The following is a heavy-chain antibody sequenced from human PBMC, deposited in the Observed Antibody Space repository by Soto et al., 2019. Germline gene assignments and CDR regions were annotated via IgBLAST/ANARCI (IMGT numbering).Heavy chain of an antibody. CDR3: ARSCHYYDTSGHPGAFDI. CDR1: GFTFSRYV. V-gene: IGHV3-64*02. J-gene: IGHJ3*02. D-gene: IGHD3-22*01. CDR2: ISSNGANT. Sequence: GGSRRLSWAASGFTFSRYVMHWVRQAPGKGLGYVSGISSNGANTYYADSVKGRFTISRDNSKNTLYLQMGSLRAEDMAVYYCARSCHYYDTSGHPGAFDIWGQGAMVTVSS.